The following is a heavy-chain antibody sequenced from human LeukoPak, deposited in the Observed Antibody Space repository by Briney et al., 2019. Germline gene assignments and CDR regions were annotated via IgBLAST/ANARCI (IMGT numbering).Heavy chain of an antibody. D-gene: IGHD2-21*02. CDR1: GGSISSDY. J-gene: IGHJ3*02. Sequence: KPSETLSLTCTVSGGSISSDYWSWIRQPPGKGLEWIGYIYYSGSTNYNPSLKSRVTISVDTSKNQFSLKLSSVTAADTAVYYCASHTPAYCGGDCYYGAFDIWGQGTMVTVSS. V-gene: IGHV4-59*08. CDR3: ASHTPAYCGGDCYYGAFDI. CDR2: IYYSGST.